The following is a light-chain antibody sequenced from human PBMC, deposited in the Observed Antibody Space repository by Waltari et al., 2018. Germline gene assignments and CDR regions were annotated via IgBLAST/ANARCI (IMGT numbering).Light chain of an antibody. CDR3: QQYYRPPYT. V-gene: IGKV4-1*01. CDR2: WAS. CDR1: QSVLYSSNNNNY. J-gene: IGKJ2*01. Sequence: DIVVTQSPDPLAGSLGARVPTTCKSDQSVLYSSNNNNYLAWYQQMPGQPPRLLIHWASTRKSRVPDRFSGSGTGTDFTLTISSLQAEDVAVYYCQQYYRPPYTFGQGTKLEIK.